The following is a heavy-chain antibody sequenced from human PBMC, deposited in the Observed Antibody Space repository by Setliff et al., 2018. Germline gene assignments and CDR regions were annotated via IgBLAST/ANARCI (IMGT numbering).Heavy chain of an antibody. CDR1: GFSFSNYA. V-gene: IGHV3-21*01. CDR2: FSSRNDYI. Sequence: PGGSLRLSCEASGFSFSNYAMNWVRQAPGKGLGWVASFSSRNDYIYHADSVKGRFTISRDNAKTSLYLQMDSLRAEDTAVYFCARSPGWIPWFDSWGQGTLVTV. CDR3: ARSPGWIPWFDS. D-gene: IGHD5-18*01. J-gene: IGHJ5*01.